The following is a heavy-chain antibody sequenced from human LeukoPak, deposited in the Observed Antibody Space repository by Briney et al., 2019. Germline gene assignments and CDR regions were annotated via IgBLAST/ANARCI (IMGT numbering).Heavy chain of an antibody. Sequence: SETLSLTCTVSGGSISSSSYYWGWIRQPPGKGLEWIASIYYSGSTYYNPSLKSRVTISVDTSKNQFSLKLSSVTAADTAVYYCARQQLPLSSGWYYNWFDPWGQGTLVTVSS. CDR2: IYYSGST. CDR3: ARQQLPLSSGWYYNWFDP. J-gene: IGHJ5*02. CDR1: GGSISSSSYY. V-gene: IGHV4-39*01. D-gene: IGHD6-19*01.